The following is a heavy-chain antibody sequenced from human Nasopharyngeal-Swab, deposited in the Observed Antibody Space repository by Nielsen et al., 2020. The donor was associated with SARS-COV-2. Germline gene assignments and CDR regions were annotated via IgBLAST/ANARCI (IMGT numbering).Heavy chain of an antibody. CDR3: ARHGLGYSLYYFDY. CDR1: GYSFTSYW. Sequence: GESLKISCKGSGYSFTSYWLGWVRQIPGKGLEWLRILYPGDSDTRYSPSFQGQVTLSADKSISTAYLQWSSLKASDTAMYYCARHGLGYSLYYFDYWGQGTLVTVYS. CDR2: LYPGDSDT. J-gene: IGHJ4*02. D-gene: IGHD3-22*01. V-gene: IGHV5-51*01.